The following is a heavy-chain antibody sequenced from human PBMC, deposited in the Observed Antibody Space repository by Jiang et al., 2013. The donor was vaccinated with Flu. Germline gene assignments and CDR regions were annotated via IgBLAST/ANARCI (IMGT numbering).Heavy chain of an antibody. V-gene: IGHV1-69*01. CDR1: GGTFSV. CDR2: IIPMFGTT. J-gene: IGHJ2*01. CDR3: ARDSSSEAYPLLLYYFDV. Sequence: GAEVKKPGSSVKVSCKASGGTFSVISWVRQAPGHGLEWMGGIIPMFGTTNYAQKFQGRLTITADGPTNTIYMELSSLRSEDTAVYYCARDSSSEAYPLLLYYFDVWGLAPWSLSPQ. D-gene: IGHD2/OR15-2a*01.